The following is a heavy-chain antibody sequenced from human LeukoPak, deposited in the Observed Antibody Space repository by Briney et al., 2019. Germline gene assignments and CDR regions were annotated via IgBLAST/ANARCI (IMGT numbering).Heavy chain of an antibody. CDR3: ARLGYHLLYAYYYYYMDV. D-gene: IGHD3-16*01. J-gene: IGHJ6*03. CDR1: GGSLSGYY. Sequence: SPSETLSLTCAVYGGSLSGYYWSWVRQPPGKGLERIGEINHSGSTNYNPSLKSRVTISLDTSKNQFSLKLTSVTAADTAVYYCARLGYHLLYAYYYYYMDVWGKGTTVTVSS. V-gene: IGHV4-34*01. CDR2: INHSGST.